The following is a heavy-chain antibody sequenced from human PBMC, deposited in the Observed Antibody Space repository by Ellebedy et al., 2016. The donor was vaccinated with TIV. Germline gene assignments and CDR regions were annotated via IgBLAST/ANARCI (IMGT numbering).Heavy chain of an antibody. CDR2: IRTGSCRSNI. J-gene: IGHJ6*02. D-gene: IGHD3-10*01. CDR1: GFTLSYYT. Sequence: PGGSLRLSCAASGFTLSYYTLNWVRQAPGKGLEWIAYIRTGSCRSNIYYADSVKGRFTISRDDVKNSVFLQMDSLRGEETAVYYCARDRSAFRASMDVWGQGTTVTVSS. V-gene: IGHV3-48*01. CDR3: ARDRSAFRASMDV.